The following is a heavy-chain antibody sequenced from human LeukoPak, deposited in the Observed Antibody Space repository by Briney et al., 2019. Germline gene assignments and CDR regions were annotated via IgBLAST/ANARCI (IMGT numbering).Heavy chain of an antibody. D-gene: IGHD5-18*01. CDR2: IASRGTT. V-gene: IGHV4-4*07. CDR3: ARSPRGYSYGDIDY. Sequence: SETLSLTCTVYGGSISSYYWSWIRQPAGKGLEWIGRIASRGTTNYNPSLKSRVAMSVDTSKNQFSLKLSSVTAADTAVYYCARSPRGYSYGDIDYWGQGTLVTVSS. J-gene: IGHJ4*02. CDR1: GGSISSYY.